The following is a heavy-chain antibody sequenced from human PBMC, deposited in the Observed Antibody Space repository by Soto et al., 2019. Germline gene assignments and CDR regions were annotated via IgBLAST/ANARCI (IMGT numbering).Heavy chain of an antibody. D-gene: IGHD3-22*01. Sequence: GWFLRLSCSTSVFTFETHAGSCLLESLLMGLEWVSAISGGGGGKYYADSVKGRFSVFRDNSKKTLYLQLNGLQTEDTAVYYCAKDVHYDSSGGLDYWGQGTLVTVSS. V-gene: IGHV3-23*01. CDR2: ISGGGGGK. J-gene: IGHJ4*02. CDR3: AKDVHYDSSGGLDY. CDR1: VFTFETHA.